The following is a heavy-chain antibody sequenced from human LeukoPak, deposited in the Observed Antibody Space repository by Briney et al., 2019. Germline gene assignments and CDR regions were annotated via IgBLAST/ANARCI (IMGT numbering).Heavy chain of an antibody. D-gene: IGHD5-18*01. J-gene: IGHJ4*02. Sequence: GRSLRLSCAASGFTFSNYGIHWVRQAPGKGLEWVAVISYDGSNKYYADSVKGRFTISRDNSKNTLYLQMNSLRAEDTAVYYCAKDKGLGYSYGSDYWGQGTLVTVSS. CDR1: GFTFSNYG. V-gene: IGHV3-30*18. CDR3: AKDKGLGYSYGSDY. CDR2: ISYDGSNK.